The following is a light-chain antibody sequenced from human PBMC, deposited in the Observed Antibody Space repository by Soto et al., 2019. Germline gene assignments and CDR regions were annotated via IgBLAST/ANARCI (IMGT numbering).Light chain of an antibody. V-gene: IGKV1-9*01. Sequence: IQLTQSPSSLSASVGDRVTITCRASQGISSYLAWYQQKPGKAPKLLIYSASALKRGVPSRFSGSGSGTDFALTVSSLQPEDFATYYCQQADTFPWTFGQGTKVEIK. CDR2: SAS. CDR1: QGISSY. CDR3: QQADTFPWT. J-gene: IGKJ1*01.